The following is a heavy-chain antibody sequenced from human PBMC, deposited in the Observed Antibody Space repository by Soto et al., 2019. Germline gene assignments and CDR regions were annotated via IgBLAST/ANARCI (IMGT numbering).Heavy chain of an antibody. V-gene: IGHV4-4*02. CDR2: ISHSVSA. CDR1: GASISTGKW. D-gene: IGHD5-18*01. J-gene: IGHJ4*02. Sequence: QVQLQESGPGLVKPSETLTLTCAVSGASISTGKWWSWVRQPPGKGLGWIGEISHSVSANYNPALRSRVTIEVDKSKNQFSLKLSVTAADTAMYYCTRDGDYGYSLAYWGQGTLVTVSS. CDR3: TRDGDYGYSLAY.